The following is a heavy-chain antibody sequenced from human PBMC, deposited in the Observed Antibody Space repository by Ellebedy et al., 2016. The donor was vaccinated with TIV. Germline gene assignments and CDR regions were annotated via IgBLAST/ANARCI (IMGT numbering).Heavy chain of an antibody. CDR3: AKRSRGYSLYYFDS. Sequence: GGSLRLSCSASGFTVSSNYMSWVRQAPGKGLEWVSSISGSGSSTFYADSVKGRFTFSRDNSRNTVYLQMNSLRAEDTAVYYCAKRSRGYSLYYFDSWGQGTLVTVSS. CDR1: GFTVSSNY. J-gene: IGHJ4*02. V-gene: IGHV3-23*01. CDR2: ISGSGSST. D-gene: IGHD6-25*01.